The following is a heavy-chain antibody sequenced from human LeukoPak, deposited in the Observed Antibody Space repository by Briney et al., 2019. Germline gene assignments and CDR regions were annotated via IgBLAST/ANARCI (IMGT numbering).Heavy chain of an antibody. CDR2: ISAYNGNT. D-gene: IGHD5-18*01. J-gene: IGHJ4*02. CDR3: VRGSAETAKAPIFY. V-gene: IGHV1-18*01. CDR1: GYTFTSYG. Sequence: ASVKVSCKASGYTFTSYGITWVRQAPGQGLEWMGWISAYNGNTNYAQKLQGRITVTTDTSTTTAYMELRSLRSDDTAVYYCVRGSAETAKAPIFYWGQGTLVTVSS.